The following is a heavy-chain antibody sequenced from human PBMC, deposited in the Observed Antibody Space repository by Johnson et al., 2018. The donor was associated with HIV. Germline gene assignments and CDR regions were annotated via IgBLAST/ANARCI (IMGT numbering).Heavy chain of an antibody. CDR2: ISYYGTNK. CDR3: ASLGGSYALDI. J-gene: IGHJ3*02. CDR1: GFTFSSYG. V-gene: IGHV3-30*03. D-gene: IGHD1-26*01. Sequence: QVQLVESGGGVVQPGRSLRLSCAASGFTFSSYGMHWVRQAPGKGLAWVAVISYYGTNKYYADSVKGRFTISRDNSKNTLYLKMNSLRAEDTAVYYCASLGGSYALDIWGQGTMVTVSS.